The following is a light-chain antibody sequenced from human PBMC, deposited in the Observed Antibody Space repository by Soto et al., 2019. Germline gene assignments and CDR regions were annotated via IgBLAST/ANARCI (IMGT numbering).Light chain of an antibody. CDR1: SSDVGGYNY. CDR3: SSYTSSSP. Sequence: QSALTQPASVSGSPGQSITISCTGTSSDVGGYNYVSWYQQHPGKAPKLMIYDVSNRPSGVSNRFSGSKSGNTASLTISGLQAEDEADSYCSSYTSSSPFGTGTKLTVL. J-gene: IGLJ1*01. CDR2: DVS. V-gene: IGLV2-14*01.